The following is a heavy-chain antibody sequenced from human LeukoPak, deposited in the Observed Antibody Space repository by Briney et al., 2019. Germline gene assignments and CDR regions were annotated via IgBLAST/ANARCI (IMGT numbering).Heavy chain of an antibody. CDR3: ARASGVPAAMDYYGMDV. CDR2: IIPIFGIA. D-gene: IGHD2-2*01. J-gene: IGHJ6*02. CDR1: GGTSSSYA. V-gene: IGHV1-69*04. Sequence: GSSVKVSCKASGGTSSSYAISWVRQALGQGLEWMGRIIPIFGIANYAQKFQGRVTITADKSTSTAYMELSSLRSEDTAVYYCARASGVPAAMDYYGMDVWGQGTTVTVSS.